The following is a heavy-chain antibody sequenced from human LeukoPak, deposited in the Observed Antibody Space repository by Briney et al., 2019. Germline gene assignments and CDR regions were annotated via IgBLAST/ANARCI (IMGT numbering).Heavy chain of an antibody. CDR1: GFSFSNYA. D-gene: IGHD2-2*01. CDR3: ARDAGYYSSVYYFDI. CDR2: ISGSGGGT. Sequence: GGSLSLSCAASGFSFSNYAMNWVRQAPGKGLEWVSLISGSGGGTYYADSVKGRFTISRDISNNILYLQMNTLRAEDTAVYYCARDAGYYSSVYYFDIWGEGAPVTVSS. J-gene: IGHJ4*02. V-gene: IGHV3-23*01.